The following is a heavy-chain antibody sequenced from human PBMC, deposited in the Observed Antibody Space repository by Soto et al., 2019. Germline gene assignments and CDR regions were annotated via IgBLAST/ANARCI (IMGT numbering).Heavy chain of an antibody. CDR1: GGSIGSGDYY. Sequence: QVQLQESGPGLVKPSQTLSLTCTVSGGSIGSGDYYWTWIRQHPGRGLEWIGYIYDNGDTYYNPSLKSRVTISADTSKNQFSLRLSSVTAADSAVYYCARAYDYVATKNDGFDIWGQGTLVTVSS. J-gene: IGHJ3*02. CDR3: ARAYDYVATKNDGFDI. D-gene: IGHD3-16*01. CDR2: IYDNGDT. V-gene: IGHV4-31*03.